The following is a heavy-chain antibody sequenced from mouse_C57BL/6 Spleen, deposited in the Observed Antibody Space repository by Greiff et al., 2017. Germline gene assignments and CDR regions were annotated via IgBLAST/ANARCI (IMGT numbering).Heavy chain of an antibody. D-gene: IGHD4-1*01. CDR2: ISDGGSYT. V-gene: IGHV5-4*01. J-gene: IGHJ3*01. CDR1: GFTFSSYA. CDR3: ARELGFAY. Sequence: VKLMESGGGLVKPGGSLKLSCAASGFTFSSYAMSWVRQTPEKRLEWVATISDGGSYTYYPDNVKGRFTISRDNAKNNLYLQMSHLKSEDTAMYYCARELGFAYWGQGTLVTVSA.